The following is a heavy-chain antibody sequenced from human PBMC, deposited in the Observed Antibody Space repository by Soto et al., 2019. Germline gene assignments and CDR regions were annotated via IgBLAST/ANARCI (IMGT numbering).Heavy chain of an antibody. V-gene: IGHV3-30*18. J-gene: IGHJ6*02. Sequence: QVQLVESGGGVVQPGRSLRLSCAASGFTFSSYGMHWVRQAPGKGLEWVAVISYDGNNKWYADSVKGRVTISRDNSKNRLDMEMNGLRAEDTAVFYCANAAVGGQYCYAMDVWGQGTTVTVSS. CDR2: ISYDGNNK. D-gene: IGHD6-19*01. CDR1: GFTFSSYG. CDR3: ANAAVGGQYCYAMDV.